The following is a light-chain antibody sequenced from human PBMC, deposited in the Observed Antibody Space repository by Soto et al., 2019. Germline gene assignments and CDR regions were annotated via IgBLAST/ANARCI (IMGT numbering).Light chain of an antibody. CDR3: QQYYHWPLEHT. J-gene: IGKJ2*01. Sequence: EIVMTQSPGTLSVSPGERVTLSWRASQSVSSKVAWYQQKPGQAPRLLIFTASLRATGVPARFSGSGSGTEFTLTISSLQSEDFAVYWCQQYYHWPLEHTFGQGTKLEI. CDR1: QSVSSK. V-gene: IGKV3-15*01. CDR2: TAS.